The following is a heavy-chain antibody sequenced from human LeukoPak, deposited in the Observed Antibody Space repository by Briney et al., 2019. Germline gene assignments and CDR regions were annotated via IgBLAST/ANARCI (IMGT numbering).Heavy chain of an antibody. CDR2: IIPIFGTA. D-gene: IGHD2-2*01. Sequence: AAVKVSCKASGGTFSSYAISWVRQAPGQGLEWMGGIIPIFGTANYAQKFQGRVTITADKSTSTAYMELSSLRSEDTAVYYCARDPTGYCSSTSCSDAFDIWGQGTMVTVSS. CDR1: GGTFSSYA. V-gene: IGHV1-69*06. CDR3: ARDPTGYCSSTSCSDAFDI. J-gene: IGHJ3*02.